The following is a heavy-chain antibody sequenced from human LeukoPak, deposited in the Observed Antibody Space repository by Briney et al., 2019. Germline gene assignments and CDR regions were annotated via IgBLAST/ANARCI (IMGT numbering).Heavy chain of an antibody. CDR1: GFTVSRNY. J-gene: IGHJ4*02. D-gene: IGHD6-19*01. CDR2: IYSGGST. V-gene: IGHV3-53*01. CDR3: ARVDSSGWFYFDN. Sequence: GGSLRLSCAASGFTVSRNYMSWVRQAPGKGLEWVSVIYSGGSTYFADSVKGRFTISRDNSKNTLYLQMNSLRAEDTAVYYCARVDSSGWFYFDNWGQGTLVTVPS.